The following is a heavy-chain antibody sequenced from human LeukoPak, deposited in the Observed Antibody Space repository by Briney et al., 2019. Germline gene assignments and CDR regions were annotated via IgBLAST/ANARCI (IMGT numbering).Heavy chain of an antibody. V-gene: IGHV3-30*02. CDR1: GFKFIDYY. J-gene: IGHJ4*02. CDR2: IRYDGSNK. CDR3: AKDGYEWELLGHFDY. Sequence: KISCKVSGFKFIDYYMHWVRQAPGKGLEWVAFIRYDGSNKYYADSVKGRFTISRDNSKNTLYLQMNSLRPEDTAVYYCAKDGYEWELLGHFDYWGQGTLVTVSS. D-gene: IGHD1-26*01.